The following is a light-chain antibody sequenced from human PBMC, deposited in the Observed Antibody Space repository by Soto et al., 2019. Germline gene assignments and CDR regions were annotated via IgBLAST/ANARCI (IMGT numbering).Light chain of an antibody. CDR2: DAS. Sequence: EIVLTQSPATLPLSPGEEATLSCRPSQSVNRYLAWYQQKPGQAPRLLIYDASSRAIGTPARFIGSGSGTDFSLTISSLEPEDSAVYYCQQRSNWPPGYTFGQGTKV. CDR3: QQRSNWPPGYT. CDR1: QSVNRY. J-gene: IGKJ2*01. V-gene: IGKV3-11*01.